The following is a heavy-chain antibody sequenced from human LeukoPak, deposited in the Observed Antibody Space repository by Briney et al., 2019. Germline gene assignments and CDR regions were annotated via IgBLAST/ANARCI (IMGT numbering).Heavy chain of an antibody. D-gene: IGHD6-19*01. CDR3: ARARMRQQWLVAVDFDY. CDR2: IIPIFGTA. Sequence: GASVKVSCKASGGTFSSYAISWVRQAPGQGLEWMGGIIPIFGTANYAQKFQARVTITADESTSTAYMELSSLRSEDTAVYYCARARMRQQWLVAVDFDYWGQGTLVTVSS. J-gene: IGHJ4*02. CDR1: GGTFSSYA. V-gene: IGHV1-69*13.